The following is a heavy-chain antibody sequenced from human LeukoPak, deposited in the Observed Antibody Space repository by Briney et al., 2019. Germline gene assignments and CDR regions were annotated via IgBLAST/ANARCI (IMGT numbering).Heavy chain of an antibody. D-gene: IGHD3-22*01. J-gene: IGHJ4*02. CDR1: GGSISSYY. Sequence: SETLSLTCTVSGGSISSYYWSWIRQPAGKGLEWIGRIYTSGSTNYNPSLKSRVTMSVDTSKNRFSLKLSSVTAADTAVYYCARERVVCSSGYYYFDYWGQGTLVTVSS. V-gene: IGHV4-4*07. CDR3: ARERVVCSSGYYYFDY. CDR2: IYTSGST.